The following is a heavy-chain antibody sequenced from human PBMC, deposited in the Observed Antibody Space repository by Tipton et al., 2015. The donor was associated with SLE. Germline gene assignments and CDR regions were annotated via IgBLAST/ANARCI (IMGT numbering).Heavy chain of an antibody. Sequence: QVQLVQSGGGLVKPGGSLRLSCAASGFTFSDYYMSWIRQAPGKGLEWVSYISSSGSTIYYADSVKGRFTISRDNAKNSLYLQMNSLRAEDTAVYYCARAFVVPAAIEYGMDVWGQGTTVTVSS. CDR2: ISSSGSTI. V-gene: IGHV3-11*01. D-gene: IGHD2-2*01. CDR3: ARAFVVPAAIEYGMDV. J-gene: IGHJ6*02. CDR1: GFTFSDYY.